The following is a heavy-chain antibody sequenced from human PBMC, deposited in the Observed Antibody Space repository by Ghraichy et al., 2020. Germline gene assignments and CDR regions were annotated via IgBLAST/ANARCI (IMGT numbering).Heavy chain of an antibody. CDR1: GGSINSSTYY. CDR3: ARQEVLDIVLMVYAIDY. D-gene: IGHD2-8*01. CDR2: IYYSGHT. V-gene: IGHV4-39*01. J-gene: IGHJ4*02. Sequence: SETLSLTCTVSGGSINSSTYYWAWIRQPPGKGLEWIGSIYYSGHTYYNPSLKSRVTTSVDTSKKYFSLKLSSVSAADTAVYYCARQEVLDIVLMVYAIDYWGQGTLVTVSS.